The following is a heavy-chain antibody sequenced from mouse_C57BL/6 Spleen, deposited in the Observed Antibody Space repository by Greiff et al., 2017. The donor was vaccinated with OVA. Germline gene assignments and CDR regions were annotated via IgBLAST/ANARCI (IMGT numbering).Heavy chain of an antibody. CDR2: ISSGSSTI. CDR3: ARDYDYDVFDY. J-gene: IGHJ2*01. Sequence: EVHLVESGGGLVKPGGSLKLSCAASGFTFSDYGKHWVRQAPEKGLEWVAYISSGSSTIYYADTVKGRFTISRDNAKNTLFLQMTSLRSEDTAMDDCARDYDYDVFDYWGQGTTLTVSS. CDR1: GFTFSDYG. D-gene: IGHD2-4*01. V-gene: IGHV5-17*01.